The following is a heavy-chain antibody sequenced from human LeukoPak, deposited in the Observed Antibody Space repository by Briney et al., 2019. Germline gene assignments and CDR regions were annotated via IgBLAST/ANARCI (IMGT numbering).Heavy chain of an antibody. CDR2: INHSGST. CDR1: GGSFSGYY. Sequence: SETLSLTCAVYGGSFSGYYWSWIRQPPGKGLEWIGEINHSGSTNYNPSLKSRVTISVDTSKNQFSLKLSSVTAADTAVYYCARHVLLWFGELSRNYFDYWGQGTLVTVSS. J-gene: IGHJ4*02. CDR3: ARHVLLWFGELSRNYFDY. D-gene: IGHD3-10*01. V-gene: IGHV4-34*01.